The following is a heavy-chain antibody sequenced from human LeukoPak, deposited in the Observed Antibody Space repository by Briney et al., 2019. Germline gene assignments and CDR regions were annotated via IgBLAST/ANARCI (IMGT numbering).Heavy chain of an antibody. D-gene: IGHD3-16*02. Sequence: GGSLRLSCAASGFTFSSYNMNWVRQAPGKGLEWVSSISSSSSYIYYADSVKGRFTISRDNAKNSLYLQMNSLRAEDTAVYYCARVIAFRGYMDVWGKGTTVTISS. CDR3: ARVIAFRGYMDV. J-gene: IGHJ6*03. CDR2: ISSSSSYI. CDR1: GFTFSSYN. V-gene: IGHV3-21*06.